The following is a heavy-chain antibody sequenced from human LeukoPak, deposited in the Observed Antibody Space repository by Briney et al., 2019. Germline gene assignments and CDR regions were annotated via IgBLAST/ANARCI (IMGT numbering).Heavy chain of an antibody. D-gene: IGHD2-2*01. J-gene: IGHJ4*02. CDR3: ARDVREYCSTSSCPPYYSDY. Sequence: GGSLRLSWAASGFTFSNYYMSWVRQAPGKGLEWVANIRQDGSDKYYVDSVKGRFTISRDNARNSLYLQMNSLRVEDTAVYYCARDVREYCSTSSCPPYYSDYWGQGTLVTVSS. V-gene: IGHV3-7*01. CDR2: IRQDGSDK. CDR1: GFTFSNYY.